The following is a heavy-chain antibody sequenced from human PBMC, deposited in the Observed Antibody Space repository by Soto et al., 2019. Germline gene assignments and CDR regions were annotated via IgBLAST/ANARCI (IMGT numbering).Heavy chain of an antibody. J-gene: IGHJ4*02. CDR2: INTYNGNI. CDR1: GYTFASYG. D-gene: IGHD1-26*01. V-gene: IGHV1-18*01. CDR3: ARERGGYKYFDY. Sequence: QVQLVQSGAEVKKPGASVKVSCEVSGYTFASYGISWARQAPGQGLEWMGWINTYNGNINYAQKFQGRVTMTTDTSTSTAYMELRSLRSDDTALYYCARERGGYKYFDYWCQGTLVTVSS.